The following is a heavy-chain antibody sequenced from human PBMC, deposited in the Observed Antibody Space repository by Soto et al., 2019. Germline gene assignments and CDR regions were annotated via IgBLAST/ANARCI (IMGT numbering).Heavy chain of an antibody. Sequence: PGGSLRLSCAASGFTFSSYAMHWVRQAPGKGLEWVAVISYDGSNKYYADSVKGRFTISRDNSKNTLYLQMNSLRAEDTAVYYCAREASHPYYYDSSDYSPRGYWGQGTLVTVSS. CDR2: ISYDGSNK. D-gene: IGHD3-22*01. CDR1: GFTFSSYA. V-gene: IGHV3-30-3*01. CDR3: AREASHPYYYDSSDYSPRGY. J-gene: IGHJ4*02.